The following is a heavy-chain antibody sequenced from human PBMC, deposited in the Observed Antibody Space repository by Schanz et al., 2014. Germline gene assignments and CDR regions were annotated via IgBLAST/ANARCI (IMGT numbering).Heavy chain of an antibody. Sequence: QVQLQESGPGLVKPSGTLSLTCTVSGDSISNSHWWNWVRQPPGKGLEWIGVIYHGGTTIYNPSLESRVTISIDKSKNQFSVRLTSVTAADTAVYYCAREWGSIDFWGQGTLVTVSS. J-gene: IGHJ4*02. CDR1: GDSISNSHW. CDR2: IYHGGTT. V-gene: IGHV4-4*02. D-gene: IGHD3-16*01. CDR3: AREWGSIDF.